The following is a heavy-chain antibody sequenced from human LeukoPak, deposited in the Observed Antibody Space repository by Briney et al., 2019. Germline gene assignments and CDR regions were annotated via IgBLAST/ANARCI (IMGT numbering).Heavy chain of an antibody. CDR1: GGSISSSTYY. CDR3: ARQSRGSSSSRDYFDY. J-gene: IGHJ4*02. D-gene: IGHD6-6*01. CDR2: IYYSGST. Sequence: SETLSLTCTVSGGSISSSTYYWGWIRQPPGKGLEWIGSIYYSGSTYYNPSLKSRVTISVDTSKNHFSLNLSSVTAADTAVYYCARQSRGSSSSRDYFDYWGQGTLATVSS. V-gene: IGHV4-39*01.